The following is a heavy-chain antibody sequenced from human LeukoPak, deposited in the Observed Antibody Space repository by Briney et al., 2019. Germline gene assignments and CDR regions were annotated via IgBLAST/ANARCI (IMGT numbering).Heavy chain of an antibody. D-gene: IGHD2-21*01. CDR1: GYSSTSFW. CDR3: AAIRSYSDAFDI. Sequence: GESLKISCQGSGYSSTSFWIGWVRQMPGKGLEWMGIIYPGDSETRYTPSFQGQVTFSGNKSINTAYLQWSSLRASDTAIYYCAAIRSYSDAFDIWGQGTMVTVTS. CDR2: IYPGDSET. V-gene: IGHV5-51*01. J-gene: IGHJ3*02.